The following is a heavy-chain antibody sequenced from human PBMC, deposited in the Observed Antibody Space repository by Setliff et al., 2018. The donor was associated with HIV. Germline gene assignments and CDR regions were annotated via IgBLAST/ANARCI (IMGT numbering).Heavy chain of an antibody. Sequence: PGGSLRLSCAASGFIFSDHYMDWVRQAPGKGLEWVGRIRNKAKSYTTESAASVKGRFTISRDDSKSVAYLQMNSRKTDDTAVYYCIRGPWRTGMDVWGQGTTVTVSS. J-gene: IGHJ6*02. CDR1: GFIFSDHY. CDR2: IRNKAKSYTT. V-gene: IGHV3-72*01. D-gene: IGHD5-12*01. CDR3: IRGPWRTGMDV.